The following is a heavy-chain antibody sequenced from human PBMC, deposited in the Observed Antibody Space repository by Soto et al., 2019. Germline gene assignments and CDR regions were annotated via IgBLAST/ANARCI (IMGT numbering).Heavy chain of an antibody. CDR3: AKDQFLRYSSSWSYFDY. J-gene: IGHJ4*02. CDR2: ISGSGGST. CDR1: GFTFSSYA. V-gene: IGHV3-23*01. D-gene: IGHD6-13*01. Sequence: SLRLSCAASGFTFSSYAMSWVRQAPGKGLEWVSAISGSGGSTYYADSVKGRFTISRDNSKNTLYLQMNSLRAEDTAVYYCAKDQFLRYSSSWSYFDYWGQGTLVTVSS.